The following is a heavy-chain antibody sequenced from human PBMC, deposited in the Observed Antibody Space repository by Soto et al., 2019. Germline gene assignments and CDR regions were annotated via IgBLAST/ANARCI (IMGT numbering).Heavy chain of an antibody. J-gene: IGHJ5*02. CDR1: GGSFGGYY. V-gene: IGHV4-34*01. CDR3: ERGRGLGEPSNWFDP. D-gene: IGHD3-10*01. Sequence: LETLSLTCAVDGGSFGGYYWSWIRQPPGKGLEWIGEINHSGSTNYNPSLKSRVTISVDTSKNQFSLKLSSVTAADTAVYYCERGRGLGEPSNWFDPWGQGTLVTVSS. CDR2: INHSGST.